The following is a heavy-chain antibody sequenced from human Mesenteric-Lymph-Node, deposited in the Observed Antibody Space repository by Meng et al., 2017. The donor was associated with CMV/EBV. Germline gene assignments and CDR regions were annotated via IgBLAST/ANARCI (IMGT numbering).Heavy chain of an antibody. Sequence: GGSLRLSCAASGFTVSSNYMSWVRQAPGKGLEWVSYISSSGSTIKYADSVQGRFTISRDNAKNSLYLQMNSLRAEDTAVYYCAREYSTSRDYWGQGTLVTVSS. J-gene: IGHJ4*02. CDR3: AREYSTSRDY. V-gene: IGHV3-11*04. CDR2: ISSSGSTI. CDR1: GFTVSSNY. D-gene: IGHD6-13*01.